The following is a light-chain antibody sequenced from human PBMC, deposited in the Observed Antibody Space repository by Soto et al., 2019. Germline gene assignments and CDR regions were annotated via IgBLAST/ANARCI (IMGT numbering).Light chain of an antibody. CDR1: SGHNTYS. Sequence: QSVLTQSPSASASLGASVKLTGTLTSGHNTYSIAWHQQQPEKGPRFLMKLKSDGSHSRGDGIPDRFSGSSSGAERYLTISSRHSEDEADYYCQTWDTGIQVFGGGTKLNVL. V-gene: IGLV4-69*01. CDR3: QTWDTGIQV. CDR2: LKSDGSH. J-gene: IGLJ2*01.